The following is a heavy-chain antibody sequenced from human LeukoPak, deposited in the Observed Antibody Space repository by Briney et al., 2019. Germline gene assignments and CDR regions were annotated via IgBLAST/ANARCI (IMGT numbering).Heavy chain of an antibody. CDR2: ISSNGGST. Sequence: GGSLRLSCAASGFTFSSYAMHWVRQAPGKGLEYVSAISSNGGSTYYANSVKGRFTIPRDNSKNTLYLQVGSLRAEDMAVYYCARDTRGDGYNYDYYFDYWGQGTLVTVSS. J-gene: IGHJ4*02. D-gene: IGHD5-24*01. CDR3: ARDTRGDGYNYDYYFDY. CDR1: GFTFSSYA. V-gene: IGHV3-64*01.